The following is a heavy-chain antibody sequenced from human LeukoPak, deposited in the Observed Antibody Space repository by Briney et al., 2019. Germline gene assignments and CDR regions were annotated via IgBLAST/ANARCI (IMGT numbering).Heavy chain of an antibody. D-gene: IGHD3-9*01. J-gene: IGHJ4*02. V-gene: IGHV4-38-2*02. CDR1: GYSISSGYY. CDR2: IYHSGST. Sequence: PSETLSLTCAVSGYSISSGYYWGWIRQPPGKGLEWIGSIYHSGSTYYNPSPKSRVTISVDTSKNQFSLKLSSVTAADTAVYYCARDRYDILTGEDYWGQGTLVTVSS. CDR3: ARDRYDILTGEDY.